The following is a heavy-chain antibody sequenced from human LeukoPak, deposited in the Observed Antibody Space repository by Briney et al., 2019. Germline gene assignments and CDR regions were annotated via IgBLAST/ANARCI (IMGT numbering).Heavy chain of an antibody. V-gene: IGHV3-48*01. J-gene: IGHJ4*02. D-gene: IGHD3-9*01. Sequence: PGGSLRLSCAASGFTFSSYSMNWVRQAPGKGLEWVSYISSSSSTIYYADSVKGRFTISRDNAKNSLYLQMNSLRAEDTAVYYCAKDGYDILTGYYKVFDSWGQGTLVTVSS. CDR3: AKDGYDILTGYYKVFDS. CDR1: GFTFSSYS. CDR2: ISSSSSTI.